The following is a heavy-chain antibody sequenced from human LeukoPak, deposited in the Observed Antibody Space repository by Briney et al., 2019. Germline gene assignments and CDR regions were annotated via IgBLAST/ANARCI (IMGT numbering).Heavy chain of an antibody. V-gene: IGHV3-33*06. CDR2: IWYDGSNK. CDR3: AKAEWELLLLNY. D-gene: IGHD1-26*01. J-gene: IGHJ4*02. Sequence: PGGSLRLSCAASGFTFSSYGMHWVRQAPGKGLEWVAVIWYDGSNKYYADSVKGRFTISRDNSKNTLYLQMNSLRAEDTAVYYCAKAEWELLLLNYWGQGTLVTVSS. CDR1: GFTFSSYG.